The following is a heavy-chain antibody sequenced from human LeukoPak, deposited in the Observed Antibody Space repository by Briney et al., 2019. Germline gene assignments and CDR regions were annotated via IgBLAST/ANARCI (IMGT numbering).Heavy chain of an antibody. CDR1: GGTFSSYA. V-gene: IGHV1-69*13. D-gene: IGHD2-2*01. J-gene: IGHJ4*02. Sequence: GASVKVSCKASGGTFSSYAISWVRQAPGQGLEWMGGIIPIFGTANYAQKFQGRVTITADESTSTAYMELSSLRSEDTAVYYCARESPGSCSSTSCYGLPTGWGQGTLVTVSS. CDR2: IIPIFGTA. CDR3: ARESPGSCSSTSCYGLPTG.